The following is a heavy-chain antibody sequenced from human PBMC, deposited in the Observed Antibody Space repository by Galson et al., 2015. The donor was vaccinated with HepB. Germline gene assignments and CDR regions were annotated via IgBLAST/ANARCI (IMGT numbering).Heavy chain of an antibody. D-gene: IGHD3-10*01. CDR3: ARGLYGSGSYSDAFDI. CDR2: ISAYNGNT. V-gene: IGHV1-18*01. Sequence: SVKVSCKASGYTFTSYGISWVRQAPGQGLEWKGWISAYNGNTNYAQKLQGRVTMTTDTSTSTAYMELRSLRSDDTAVYYCARGLYGSGSYSDAFDIWGQGTMVTVSS. J-gene: IGHJ3*02. CDR1: GYTFTSYG.